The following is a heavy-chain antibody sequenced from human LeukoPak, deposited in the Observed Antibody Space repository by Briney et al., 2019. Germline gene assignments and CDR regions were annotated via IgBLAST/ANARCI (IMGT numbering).Heavy chain of an antibody. Sequence: VKVSCKASGGTFSSYAISWVRQAPGQGLEWMGGIIPIFGRSNYAQKFQGRVTITADESTSTAYMELSSLRSEDTAVYYCATARGPFSSTSQPDYWGQGTLVTVSS. CDR3: ATARGPFSSTSQPDY. D-gene: IGHD2-2*01. V-gene: IGHV1-69*13. CDR1: GGTFSSYA. CDR2: IIPIFGRS. J-gene: IGHJ4*02.